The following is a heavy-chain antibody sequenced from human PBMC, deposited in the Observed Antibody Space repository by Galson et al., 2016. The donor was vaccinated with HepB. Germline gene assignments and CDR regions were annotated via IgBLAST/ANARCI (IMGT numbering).Heavy chain of an antibody. CDR2: IYINGDT. V-gene: IGHV3-53*01. D-gene: IGHD2/OR15-2a*01. CDR1: GFTVSNNY. J-gene: IGHJ4*02. CDR3: SRDRHRLSQNTVIGL. Sequence: SLRLSCAASGFTVSNNYMKWVRQAPGKGLEWVSLIYINGDTRYADSVKGRFTISRDNFKNTVYLHMNNLRAEDTAMYYCSRDRHRLSQNTVIGLWGQGTLVTVSS.